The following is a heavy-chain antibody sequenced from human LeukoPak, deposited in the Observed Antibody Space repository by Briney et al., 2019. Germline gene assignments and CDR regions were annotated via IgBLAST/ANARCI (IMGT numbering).Heavy chain of an antibody. J-gene: IGHJ6*02. CDR3: ARGQGPYYYYSMDV. Sequence: GGSLRLSCAASGFTVSSNYMSWVRQAPGKGLEWVSVIYSGGSTYYADSVKGRFTISRDNSKNTLYLQMNSLRAEDTAVYYCARGQGPYYYYSMDVWGQGTTVTVSS. CDR1: GFTVSSNY. V-gene: IGHV3-53*01. CDR2: IYSGGST.